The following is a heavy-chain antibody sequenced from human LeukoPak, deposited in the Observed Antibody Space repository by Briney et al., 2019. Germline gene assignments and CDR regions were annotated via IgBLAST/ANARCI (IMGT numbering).Heavy chain of an antibody. CDR3: AKFRGSAKGDY. J-gene: IGHJ4*02. D-gene: IGHD3-10*01. Sequence: SETLSLTCTVSGDSISSYYWSWIRQPPGKGLEWIGHLYYSGSNNYNPSLKSRVTISVDMSKNQFSLKLSSVTAADTAVYYCAKFRGSAKGDYWGQGTLVTVPS. V-gene: IGHV4-59*01. CDR2: LYYSGSN. CDR1: GDSISSYY.